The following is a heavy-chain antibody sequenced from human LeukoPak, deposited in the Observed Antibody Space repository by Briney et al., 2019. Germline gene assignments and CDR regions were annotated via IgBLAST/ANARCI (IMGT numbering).Heavy chain of an antibody. J-gene: IGHJ4*02. Sequence: ASVKVSCKASGYPFNNYDINWVRQATGQGLEWMGWMNPHSGKTGYAQNFQSRVTMTRDTSISTAYMELSSLRAEDTAVYYCARDRPIVVVVAATAFDYWGQGTLVTVSS. V-gene: IGHV1-8*01. D-gene: IGHD2-15*01. CDR3: ARDRPIVVVVAATAFDY. CDR1: GYPFNNYD. CDR2: MNPHSGKT.